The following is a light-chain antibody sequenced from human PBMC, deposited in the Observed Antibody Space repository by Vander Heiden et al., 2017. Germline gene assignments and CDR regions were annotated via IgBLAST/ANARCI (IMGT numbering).Light chain of an antibody. CDR2: GAS. CDR3: QQLYIYPLT. J-gene: IGKJ4*01. Sequence: IQLTQSPSSLSASVGARGTITCRARQDITTFLAWYQRKPGKAPKLLIYGASSLHSGVPSRFSGSGSGTDFTLTISRLRPEDFATYYCQQLYIYPLTFGGGTKVEIK. CDR1: QDITTF. V-gene: IGKV1-9*01.